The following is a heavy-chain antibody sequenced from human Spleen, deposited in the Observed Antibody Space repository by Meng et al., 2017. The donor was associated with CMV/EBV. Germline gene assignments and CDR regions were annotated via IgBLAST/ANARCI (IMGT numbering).Heavy chain of an antibody. CDR2: INVRSNYI. CDR3: ARATGGVHAFDV. Sequence: GGSLRLSCAASGFTFTSYTMSWVRQAPGKGLEWVSSINVRSNYIYYADSLKGRFTISRDNAKNSLYLQMSSLRAADTAVYYCARATGGVHAFDVWGQGTMVTVSS. V-gene: IGHV3-21*06. J-gene: IGHJ3*01. D-gene: IGHD7-27*01. CDR1: GFTFTSYT.